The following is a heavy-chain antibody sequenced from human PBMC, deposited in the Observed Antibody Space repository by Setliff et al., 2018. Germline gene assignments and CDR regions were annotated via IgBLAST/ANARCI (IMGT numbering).Heavy chain of an antibody. CDR1: GYTFTGYY. CDR3: ARYLGHVAGWRYYGMDV. V-gene: IGHV1-2*02. CDR2: INPNSGGT. D-gene: IGHD6-19*01. Sequence: GASVKVSCKASGYTFTGYYMHWVRQAPGQGLEWMGWINPNSGGTNYAQKLQGRFTMTRDTSISTAYMGLSRLRSDDTAVYYCARYLGHVAGWRYYGMDVWAKGTTVTVSS. J-gene: IGHJ6*04.